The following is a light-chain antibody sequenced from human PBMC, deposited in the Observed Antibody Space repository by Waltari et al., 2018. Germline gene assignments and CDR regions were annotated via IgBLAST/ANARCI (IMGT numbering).Light chain of an antibody. V-gene: IGLV1-51*02. J-gene: IGLJ7*01. CDR1: SSNIGNNY. CDR3: GTWDSSLSGAV. Sequence: QSVLTQPPSVSAAPGQRVTISCSGGSSNIGNNYVSWYRQFPGTAPKLPIYKNTERPSGIPGRFSGSKSGTSATLDITGLQAGDEADYYCGTWDSSLSGAVFGGGTHLTVL. CDR2: KNT.